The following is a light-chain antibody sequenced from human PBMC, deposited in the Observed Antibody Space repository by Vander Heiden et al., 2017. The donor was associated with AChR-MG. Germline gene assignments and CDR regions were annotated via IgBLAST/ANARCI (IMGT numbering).Light chain of an antibody. CDR1: QSVSSR. Sequence: DIQMTQSPSTLSASVGDRVTITCRASQSVSSRLAWYRQKPGKAPDLLIYKASILQSGVPSRFSGSGSGTEFTLTISRLQPDDFATYYCQQYHTYSWTFGQGTQVEVK. J-gene: IGKJ1*01. CDR2: KAS. V-gene: IGKV1-5*03. CDR3: QQYHTYSWT.